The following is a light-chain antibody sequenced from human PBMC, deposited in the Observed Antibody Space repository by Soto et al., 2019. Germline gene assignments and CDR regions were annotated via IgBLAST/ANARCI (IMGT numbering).Light chain of an antibody. CDR1: QGISNY. J-gene: IGKJ3*01. Sequence: DIQMTQSPSSLSASVGDRVTITCRASQGISNYLAWYQQKPGKVPKLLIYAAFTLQSGVASRFSGSGSGIDFTLTISSLQPEDVATYYCQKYNSALTFGPGTKVDIK. V-gene: IGKV1-27*01. CDR2: AAF. CDR3: QKYNSALT.